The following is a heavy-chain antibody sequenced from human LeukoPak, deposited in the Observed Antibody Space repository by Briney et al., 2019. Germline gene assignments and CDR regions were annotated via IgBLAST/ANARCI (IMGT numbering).Heavy chain of an antibody. V-gene: IGHV3-7*03. CDR2: IKQDGSER. J-gene: IGHJ4*02. D-gene: IGHD1-7*01. Sequence: GGSLRLSCAASGFIFSSYWISWARQAPGKGLEWVAKIKQDGSERYYVDSVKGRFSISRDNAKNSLYLQMNSVRAEDTAVYYCARTGTTFDYWGQGTLVTVSS. CDR1: GFIFSSYW. CDR3: ARTGTTFDY.